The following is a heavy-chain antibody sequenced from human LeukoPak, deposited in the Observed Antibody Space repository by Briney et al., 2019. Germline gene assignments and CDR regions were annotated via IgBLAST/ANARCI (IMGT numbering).Heavy chain of an antibody. Sequence: GGSLRLSCAAPEFTFSSYAMGWVRQAPGKGLEWVSTISSSGSTYYGDSVKGRFTISRDNSKNTLYLQMDSLRAEDTAIYYCAKIRGYSGYDLTSAFDIWGQGTMVTVSS. D-gene: IGHD5-12*01. CDR2: ISSSGST. CDR3: AKIRGYSGYDLTSAFDI. J-gene: IGHJ3*02. CDR1: EFTFSSYA. V-gene: IGHV3-23*01.